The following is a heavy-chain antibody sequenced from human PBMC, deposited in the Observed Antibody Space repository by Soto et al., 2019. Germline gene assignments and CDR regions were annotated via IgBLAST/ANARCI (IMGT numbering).Heavy chain of an antibody. CDR3: AKRLTSGDAGL. CDR1: GFTFSDFA. J-gene: IGHJ4*02. CDR2: ISAGGVAT. Sequence: EVQLLESGGDLVQMGGSLRLSCAASGFTFSDFAMMWVRQAPGQGPECVSAISAGGVATYYADSVLGRFTISRDNSRNTLYLQMSSLRGEDTAVYYCAKRLTSGDAGLWGRGTLVTVSS. V-gene: IGHV3-23*01. D-gene: IGHD2-21*02.